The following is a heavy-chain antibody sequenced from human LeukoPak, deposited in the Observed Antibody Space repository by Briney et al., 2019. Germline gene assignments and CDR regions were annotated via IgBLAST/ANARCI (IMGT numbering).Heavy chain of an antibody. D-gene: IGHD4-23*01. CDR1: GVSISSGDYH. CDR2: IYYSGST. V-gene: IGHV4-30-4*01. Sequence: SQTLSLTCTVSGVSISSGDYHWSWIRQPPGKGLEWIGYIYYSGSTYYNPSLKSRVTISVDTSKNQFSLKLSSVTAADTAVYYCARDLLNEGNHLDYWGQGTLVTVSS. CDR3: ARDLLNEGNHLDY. J-gene: IGHJ4*02.